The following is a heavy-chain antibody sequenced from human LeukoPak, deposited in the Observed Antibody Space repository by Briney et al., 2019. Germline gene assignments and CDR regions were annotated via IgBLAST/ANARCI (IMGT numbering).Heavy chain of an antibody. J-gene: IGHJ4*02. Sequence: PSETLSLTCTVSGGSISSSSFYWAWIRQPPGKGLEWIGSIYYSGSTYYNPSLKSRVTILVDTSKNQFSLRLSSVTAADTAVYYCARVSGSLAGGRTSYFDSWGQGTLVTVSS. CDR3: ARVSGSLAGGRTSYFDS. D-gene: IGHD1-26*01. V-gene: IGHV4-39*07. CDR1: GGSISSSSFY. CDR2: IYYSGST.